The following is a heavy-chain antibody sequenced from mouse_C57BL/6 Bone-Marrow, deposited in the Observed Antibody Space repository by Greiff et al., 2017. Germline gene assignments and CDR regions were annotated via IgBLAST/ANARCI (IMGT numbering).Heavy chain of an antibody. J-gene: IGHJ2*01. Sequence: QVQLKESGAELVRPGTSVKVSCKASGYAFTNYLIEWVKQRPGQGLEWIGVINPGSGGTNYNEKFKGKATLTADKSSSTAYMQLSSLTSEDSAVYFCARRVLRSPCDYWGQGTTLTVSS. V-gene: IGHV1-54*01. D-gene: IGHD1-1*01. CDR2: INPGSGGT. CDR1: GYAFTNYL. CDR3: ARRVLRSPCDY.